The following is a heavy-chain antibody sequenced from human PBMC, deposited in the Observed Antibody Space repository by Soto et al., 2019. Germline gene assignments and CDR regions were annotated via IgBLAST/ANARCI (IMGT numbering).Heavy chain of an antibody. CDR3: ARGKMSKLATLVMYEWFDP. J-gene: IGHJ5*02. V-gene: IGHV1-69*01. Sequence: QVQLVQSGAEVKKPGSSVKVSCKASGGTFNNHAINWVRQAPGQGLEWMGGIIPIFGTSNYAQKFQGRVTITADESPSTAYMELRSLTSDDTAVYYCARGKMSKLATLVMYEWFDPWGQGTLVTVSS. CDR2: IIPIFGTS. D-gene: IGHD5-12*01. CDR1: GGTFNNHA.